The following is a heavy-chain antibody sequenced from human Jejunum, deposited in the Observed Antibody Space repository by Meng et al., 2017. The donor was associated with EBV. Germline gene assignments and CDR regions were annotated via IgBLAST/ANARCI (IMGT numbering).Heavy chain of an antibody. Sequence: QRAESGPGLLKPSEPLSPTCNVSGASMNDRNYFWAWIRQPPGKGLEWIGNTYSSANTYYNPSLKSRVTISVDTSKNQFSLKLISVTAADTAVYFCARHDCPGAVCLGPFDSWGQGILVTVSS. V-gene: IGHV4-39*01. CDR1: GASMNDRNYF. CDR2: TYSSANT. J-gene: IGHJ4*02. D-gene: IGHD2-8*02. CDR3: ARHDCPGAVCLGPFDS.